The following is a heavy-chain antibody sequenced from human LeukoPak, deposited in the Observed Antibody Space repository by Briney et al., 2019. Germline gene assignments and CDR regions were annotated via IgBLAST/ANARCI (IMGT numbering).Heavy chain of an antibody. CDR2: IYPDDSDT. CDR3: ARQRRSDYYDSSGYFDSAFDI. Sequence: PGESLQISCKGSGYSFTSYWIGWVRQMPGKGLEWMGIIYPDDSDTRYSPSFQGQVTISADKSISTAYLQWSSLKASDTAMYYCARQRRSDYYDSSGYFDSAFDIRGQGTMVTVSS. J-gene: IGHJ3*02. D-gene: IGHD3-22*01. CDR1: GYSFTSYW. V-gene: IGHV5-51*01.